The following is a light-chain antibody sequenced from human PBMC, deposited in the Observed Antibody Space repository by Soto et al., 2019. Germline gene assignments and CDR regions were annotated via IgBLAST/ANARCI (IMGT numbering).Light chain of an antibody. CDR1: HNVTGRF. CDR2: GSS. CDR3: QQYADSSTT. Sequence: IVLTQSPGTLSLSPGESATLSCRASHNVTGRFLAWYHHKPGQSPRLILYGSSSRATGIPERFIGDGSGTDFTLTIRRLEPDDFAIYFCQQYADSSTTFGGGTKVEIK. J-gene: IGKJ4*01. V-gene: IGKV3-20*01.